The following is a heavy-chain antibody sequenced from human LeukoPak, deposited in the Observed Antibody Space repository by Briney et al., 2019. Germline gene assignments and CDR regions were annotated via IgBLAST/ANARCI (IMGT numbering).Heavy chain of an antibody. CDR1: GYTFTSYY. Sequence: GASVKVSCKASGYTFTSYYMHWVRQAPGQGLEWMGGIIPILDTVNYAQRFQGRVTITVDKSTSTVYMELSSLTIEDTAVYFCARVVGRFYFDYWGQGALVTVSS. J-gene: IGHJ4*02. V-gene: IGHV1-69*10. CDR3: ARVVGRFYFDY. CDR2: IIPILDTV. D-gene: IGHD1-26*01.